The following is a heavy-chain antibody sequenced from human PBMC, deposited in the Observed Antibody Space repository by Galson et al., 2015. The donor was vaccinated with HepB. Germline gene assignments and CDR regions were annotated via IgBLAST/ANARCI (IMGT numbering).Heavy chain of an antibody. CDR3: ARSAVGQQLVLLWFDP. CDR2: IIPIFGTA. Sequence: SVKVSCKASGGTFSSYAISWVRQAPGQGLEWMGGIIPIFGTANYAQKFQGRVTITADKSTSTAYMELSSLRSEDTAVYYCARSAVGQQLVLLWFDPWGQGTLVTVSS. D-gene: IGHD6-13*01. J-gene: IGHJ5*02. V-gene: IGHV1-69*06. CDR1: GGTFSSYA.